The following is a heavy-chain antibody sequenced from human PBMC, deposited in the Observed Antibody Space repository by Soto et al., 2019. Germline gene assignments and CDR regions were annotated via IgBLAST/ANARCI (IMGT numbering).Heavy chain of an antibody. CDR2: IKQDGSEK. D-gene: IGHD3-10*01. CDR1: GFTFSSYW. Sequence: EVQLVESGGGLVQPGGSLRLSCAASGFTFSSYWMSWVRQAPGKGLEWVANIKQDGSEKYYVDSVKGRFTISRDNAKNSLYLQMNSLRAEDTAVYYCARESRVGAPYYYYMDVWGKGTTVTVSS. CDR3: ARESRVGAPYYYYMDV. J-gene: IGHJ6*03. V-gene: IGHV3-7*01.